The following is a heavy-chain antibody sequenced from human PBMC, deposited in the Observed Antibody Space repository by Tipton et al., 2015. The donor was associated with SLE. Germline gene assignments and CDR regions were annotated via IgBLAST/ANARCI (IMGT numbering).Heavy chain of an antibody. CDR2: IYYSGST. CDR3: ARERSIVAAVDY. J-gene: IGHJ4*02. V-gene: IGHV4-59*11. Sequence: TLSLTCTVSGGSISSHYWSWIRQHPGKGLEWIGYIYYSGSTNYNPSLKSRATISVDTPKSQFSLKLSSVTATDTAVYYCARERSIVAAVDYWGQGTLVTVSS. D-gene: IGHD6-13*01. CDR1: GGSISSHY.